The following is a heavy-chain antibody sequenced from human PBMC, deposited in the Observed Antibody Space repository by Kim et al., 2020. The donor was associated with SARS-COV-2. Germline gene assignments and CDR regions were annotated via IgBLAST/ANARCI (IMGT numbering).Heavy chain of an antibody. CDR2: IWYDGSKK. D-gene: IGHD3-3*01. CDR3: ARDYDSESG. Sequence: GGSLRLSCAASGCTFSSYSMHWVRQAPGKGLEWVAVIWYDGSKKYYADSVKGRFTISRDNSKNTLYLQMHSLRAEDTAVYYCARDYDSESGWGQGTLVTVSS. CDR1: GCTFSSYS. V-gene: IGHV3-33*01. J-gene: IGHJ4*02.